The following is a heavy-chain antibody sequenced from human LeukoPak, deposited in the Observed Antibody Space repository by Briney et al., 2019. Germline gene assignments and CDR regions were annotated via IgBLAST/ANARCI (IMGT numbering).Heavy chain of an antibody. J-gene: IGHJ4*02. CDR1: GYRFTSYG. D-gene: IGHD4-17*01. V-gene: IGHV1-18*01. Sequence: ASVKVSCKASGYRFTSYGISWVRQAPGQGLEWMGWISAYNGNTNHAQKFQGRDTTTTDTSTSTAYMELRSLRCGDKAVYYCARARWMTTVTTGGYYFDYWGQGTLVTVSS. CDR2: ISAYNGNT. CDR3: ARARWMTTVTTGGYYFDY.